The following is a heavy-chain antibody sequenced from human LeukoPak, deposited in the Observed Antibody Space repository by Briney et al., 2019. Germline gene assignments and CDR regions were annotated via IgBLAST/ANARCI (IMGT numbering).Heavy chain of an antibody. CDR2: IYTSGST. Sequence: SETLSLTCTVSGGSISSYYWSWIRQPAGKVLEWIGRIYTSGSTNYNPSLKSRVTMSVDTSKNQFSLKLSSVTAAGTAVYYCARDSEKGIAAPKDYWGQGTLVTVSS. V-gene: IGHV4-4*07. CDR1: GGSISSYY. D-gene: IGHD6-13*01. J-gene: IGHJ4*02. CDR3: ARDSEKGIAAPKDY.